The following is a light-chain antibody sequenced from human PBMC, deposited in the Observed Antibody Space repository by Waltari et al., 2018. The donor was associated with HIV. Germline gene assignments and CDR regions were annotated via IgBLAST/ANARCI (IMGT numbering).Light chain of an antibody. J-gene: IGKJ4*01. Sequence: EIVLTQSPTTLSLSPAERATLSCRASQSINSYLAWSQRKPGQPPRLLIDDASDRATGIPARCSGSGSGTDFTLRISSLEPEECAGEYCQQRSNWPLTFGGGTKVEIK. CDR2: DAS. V-gene: IGKV3-11*01. CDR3: QQRSNWPLT. CDR1: QSINSY.